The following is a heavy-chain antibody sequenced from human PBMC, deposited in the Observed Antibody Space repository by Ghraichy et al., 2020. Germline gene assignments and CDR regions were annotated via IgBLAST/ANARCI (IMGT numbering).Heavy chain of an antibody. CDR1: GFTFSRYW. V-gene: IGHV3-74*01. J-gene: IGHJ4*02. CDR3: ARGTGVEATVVVLFDY. Sequence: GGSLRLSCAASGFTFSRYWMHWVRQAPGKGLVWVSRINSDGSSTSYADSVKGRFTISRDNAKNTLYLQMNSLRDEDTAVYYCARGTGVEATVVVLFDYWGQGTLVTVSS. CDR2: INSDGSST. D-gene: IGHD1-26*01.